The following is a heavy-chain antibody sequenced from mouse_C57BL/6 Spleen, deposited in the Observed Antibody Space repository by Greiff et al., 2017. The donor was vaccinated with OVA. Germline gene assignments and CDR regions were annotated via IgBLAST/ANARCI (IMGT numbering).Heavy chain of an antibody. CDR2: INPGSGGT. CDR3: ARWGKSYYYAMDD. V-gene: IGHV1-54*01. Sequence: VQLQESGAELVRPGTSVKVSCKASGYAFTNYLIEWVKQRPGQGLEWIGVINPGSGGTNYNEKFKGKATLTADKSSSTAYMQLSSLTSEDSAVYFCARWGKSYYYAMDDWGQGTSVTVSS. J-gene: IGHJ4*01. CDR1: GYAFTNYL.